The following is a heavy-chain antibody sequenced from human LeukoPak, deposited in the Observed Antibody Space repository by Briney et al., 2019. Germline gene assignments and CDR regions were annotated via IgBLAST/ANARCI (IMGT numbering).Heavy chain of an antibody. V-gene: IGHV1-18*01. D-gene: IGHD2/OR15-2a*01. CDR1: GYTFTSYG. Sequence: ASVKVSCKASGYTFTSYGVTWVRQAPGQGLEWMGWISANNGNTNYAQKFQDRVTMTTDTSTTTAYMELTSLRSDDTAVYHCARLGLWKYYFDYWGQGTLVTVSS. CDR3: ARLGLWKYYFDY. J-gene: IGHJ4*02. CDR2: ISANNGNT.